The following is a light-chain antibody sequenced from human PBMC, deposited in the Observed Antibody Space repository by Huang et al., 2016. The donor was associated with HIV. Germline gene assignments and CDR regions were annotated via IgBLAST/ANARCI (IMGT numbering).Light chain of an antibody. CDR2: GSS. CDR3: QQYNNWPPNT. Sequence: LTQSPATLSVSPGEGATLSCRASQSVSTNLAWYQPKPGQAPRLLIHGSSTRATGVPARFSGSGSGTEFTLSISTLQSEDFAVYYCQQYNNWPPNTFGQGTKLEI. J-gene: IGKJ2*01. V-gene: IGKV3-15*01. CDR1: QSVSTN.